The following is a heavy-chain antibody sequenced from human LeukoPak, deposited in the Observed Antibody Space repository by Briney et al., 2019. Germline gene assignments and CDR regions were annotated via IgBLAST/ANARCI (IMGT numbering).Heavy chain of an antibody. CDR3: ARGVGLNCSSTSCYSYKEDWFDP. Sequence: ASVKVSCKASGYTFTGYYMHWVRQAPGQGLEWMGWINPNSGGTNYAQKFQGRVTMTRDTSISTAYMELSRLRSDDTAVYYCARGVGLNCSSTSCYSYKEDWFDPWGQGTLVTVSS. J-gene: IGHJ5*02. CDR2: INPNSGGT. V-gene: IGHV1-2*02. D-gene: IGHD2-2*01. CDR1: GYTFTGYY.